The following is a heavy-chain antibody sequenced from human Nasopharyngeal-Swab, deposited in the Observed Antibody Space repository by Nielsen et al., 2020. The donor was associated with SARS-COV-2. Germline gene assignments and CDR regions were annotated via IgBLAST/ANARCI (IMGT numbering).Heavy chain of an antibody. Sequence: SETLSLTCAVYGGSFSDYYWSWIRQPPGRGLEWIGEINHSGSTNYNPSLKSRVTISVATSKNQFSLKLSSVTAADTAVYYYARQGSSSRTFDYWGQGTLVTVSS. D-gene: IGHD6-13*01. V-gene: IGHV4-34*01. CDR2: INHSGST. CDR3: ARQGSSSRTFDY. J-gene: IGHJ4*02. CDR1: GGSFSDYY.